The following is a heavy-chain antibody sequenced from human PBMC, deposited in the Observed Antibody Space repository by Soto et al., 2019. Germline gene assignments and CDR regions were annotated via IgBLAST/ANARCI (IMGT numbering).Heavy chain of an antibody. D-gene: IGHD2-15*01. CDR2: MNPNSGNT. Sequence: ASVKVSCKASGYTFTSNDINWVRQAPGQGREWMGWMNPNSGNTGYAQKFQGRGTMTRNTSISTAYMELSSVRSEDTAVYYCARGRVARNWFDPWGQGTPVTVSS. V-gene: IGHV1-8*01. CDR1: GYTFTSND. J-gene: IGHJ5*02. CDR3: ARGRVARNWFDP.